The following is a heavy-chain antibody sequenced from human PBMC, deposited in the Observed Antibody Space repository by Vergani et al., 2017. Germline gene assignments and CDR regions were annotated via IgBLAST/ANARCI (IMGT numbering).Heavy chain of an antibody. V-gene: IGHV3-15*01. Sequence: EVQLVESGGGLVKPGGSLRLSCAASGFTFSNAWMSWVRQAPGKGLEWVGRIKSKTDGGTTDYAATVKGRFTISRDDSKNTLYLQMNSLKTEDTAVYYCTTARYCSGGSCWGYFDYWGQGTLVTVSS. D-gene: IGHD2-15*01. J-gene: IGHJ4*02. CDR3: TTARYCSGGSCWGYFDY. CDR2: IKSKTDGGTT. CDR1: GFTFSNAW.